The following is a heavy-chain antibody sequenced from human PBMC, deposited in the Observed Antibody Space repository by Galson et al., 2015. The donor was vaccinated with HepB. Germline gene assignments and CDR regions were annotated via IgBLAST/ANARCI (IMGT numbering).Heavy chain of an antibody. CDR1: GYTFTGYY. V-gene: IGHV1-2*04. J-gene: IGHJ4*02. CDR2: INPNSGGT. CDR3: ARELGVLLWFRRGQHFDY. Sequence: SVKVSCKASGYTFTGYYMHWVRQAPGQGLEWMGWINPNSGGTNYAQKFQGWVTMTRDTSISTAYMELSRLRSDDTAVYYCARELGVLLWFRRGQHFDYWGQGTLVTVSS. D-gene: IGHD3-10*01.